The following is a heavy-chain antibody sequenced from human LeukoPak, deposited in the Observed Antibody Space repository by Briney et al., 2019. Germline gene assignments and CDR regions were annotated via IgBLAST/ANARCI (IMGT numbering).Heavy chain of an antibody. CDR3: AKGRGFRVWDPWDN. J-gene: IGHJ4*02. Sequence: GGSLRLSCAASGFTFSSYWMSWVRQAPGKGLEWVTDISGSGGRTYYADSVKGRFTISRDNSKNTLYLQMNSLRAEDTAVYYCAKGRGFRVWDPWDNWGQGTLITVSS. CDR1: GFTFSSYW. CDR2: ISGSGGRT. D-gene: IGHD3-16*01. V-gene: IGHV3-23*01.